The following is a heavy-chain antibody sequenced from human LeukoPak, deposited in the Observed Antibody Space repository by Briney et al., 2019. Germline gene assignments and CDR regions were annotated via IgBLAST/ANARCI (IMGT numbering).Heavy chain of an antibody. D-gene: IGHD2-2*02. Sequence: ASVKVSCKASGYTFTSYGISWVRQAPGQGLEWMGWISAYNGNTNYAQKLQGRVTMTTDTSTSTAYMEPRSLRSDDTAVYYCARGGYCSSTSCYIGYYFDYWGQGTLVTVSS. V-gene: IGHV1-18*01. J-gene: IGHJ4*02. CDR2: ISAYNGNT. CDR3: ARGGYCSSTSCYIGYYFDY. CDR1: GYTFTSYG.